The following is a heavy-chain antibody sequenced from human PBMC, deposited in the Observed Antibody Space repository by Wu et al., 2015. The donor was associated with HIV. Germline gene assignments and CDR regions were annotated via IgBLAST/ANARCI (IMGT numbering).Heavy chain of an antibody. CDR2: MNPNSGNT. CDR3: ARASVASVAAATDY. Sequence: QVQLVQSGAEVKKPGASVKVSCKASGYTFTSYDINWVRQATGQGLEWMGWMNPNSGNTGYAQKFQGRVTMTRDRSTNTVYLEINSLKSEDTAVYFCARASVASVAAATDYWGQGTLVVVSS. V-gene: IGHV1-8*01. J-gene: IGHJ4*02. D-gene: IGHD6-25*01. CDR1: GYTFTSYD.